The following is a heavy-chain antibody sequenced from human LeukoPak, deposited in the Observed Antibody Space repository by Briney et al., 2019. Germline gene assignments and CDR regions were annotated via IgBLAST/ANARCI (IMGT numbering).Heavy chain of an antibody. CDR3: AREDKRDMINFGGVIAGNDY. V-gene: IGHV1-2*02. CDR1: GYTFTGYY. CDR2: INPNSGGT. J-gene: IGHJ4*02. Sequence: ASVQVSCKTSGYTFTGYYMHWFRQTPGQGFEWMGWINPNSGGTNYAQNFQGRVTMTRDTSISTLYMELTSLGSDDTAVYYCAREDKRDMINFGGVIAGNDYWGQGTLVTVSA. D-gene: IGHD3-16*02.